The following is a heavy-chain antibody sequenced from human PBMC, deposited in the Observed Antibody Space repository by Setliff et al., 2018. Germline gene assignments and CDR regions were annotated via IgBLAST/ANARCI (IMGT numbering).Heavy chain of an antibody. CDR1: GFTLSPYW. Sequence: LRLSCAASGFTLSPYWMHWVRQVPGKGPEYVAGITWNGAKTGYADSVKGRFTISRDNAKNFLYLQMNGLRVEDTALYYCARERPYMDIWGGGTTVTVSS. J-gene: IGHJ6*03. CDR2: ITWNGAKT. CDR3: ARERPYMDI. V-gene: IGHV3-20*04.